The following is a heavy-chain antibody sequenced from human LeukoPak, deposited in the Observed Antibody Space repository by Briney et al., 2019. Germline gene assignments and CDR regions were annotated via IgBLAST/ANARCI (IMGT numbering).Heavy chain of an antibody. J-gene: IGHJ4*02. CDR2: IGGSGTTI. CDR3: AKDFARVTIFGVVRVGDY. Sequence: GGSLRLSCAASGFTFSTYSMNWVRQAPGKGLEWISHIGGSGTTIYYADSVKGRFTISRDNSKNTLYLQMNSLRAEDTAVYYCAKDFARVTIFGVVRVGDYWGQGTLVTVSS. D-gene: IGHD3-3*01. CDR1: GFTFSTYS. V-gene: IGHV3-48*01.